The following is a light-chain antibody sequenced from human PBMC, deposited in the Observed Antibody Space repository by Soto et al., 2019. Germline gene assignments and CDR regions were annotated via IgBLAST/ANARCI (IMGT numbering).Light chain of an antibody. J-gene: IGKJ1*01. CDR1: QSVSNNY. CDR3: QQYSSLWT. CDR2: GAS. V-gene: IGKV3-20*01. Sequence: EIVLTQSPGTLSLSPGERATLSCRTSQSVSNNYLAWYQQKPGQAPRLLIYGASNRATGIPDRFSGSGSGTHFPLIISRLEPEDFAVYSCQQYSSLWTFGEGTKVEIK.